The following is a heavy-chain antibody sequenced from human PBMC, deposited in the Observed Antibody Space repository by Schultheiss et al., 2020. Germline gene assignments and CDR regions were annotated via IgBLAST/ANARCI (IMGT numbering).Heavy chain of an antibody. D-gene: IGHD1-26*01. CDR3: ARDGAVGATATPFDY. CDR1: GGSFSGYY. CDR2: IYYSGST. J-gene: IGHJ4*02. Sequence: AETLSLTCAVYGGSFSGYYWSWIRQPPGKGLEWIGHIYYSGSTYYNPSLKSRVTISVDTSKNQFSLKLSSVTAADTAVYYCARDGAVGATATPFDYWGQGTLVTVSS. V-gene: IGHV4-34*01.